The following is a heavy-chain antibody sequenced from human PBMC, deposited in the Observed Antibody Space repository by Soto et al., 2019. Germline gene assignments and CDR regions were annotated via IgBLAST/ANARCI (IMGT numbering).Heavy chain of an antibody. J-gene: IGHJ4*02. D-gene: IGHD3-10*01. CDR1: GGSISSYY. CDR3: ARAPRGNYGYPSYFDY. Sequence: QVQLQESGPGLVKPSETLSLTCTVSGGSISSYYWSWIRQPPGKGLEWIGYIYYSGSTNYNPSLRSRVTLSVATSKNQFSLKLSSVTAADTAVYYCARAPRGNYGYPSYFDYWGQGTLVTVSS. CDR2: IYYSGST. V-gene: IGHV4-59*01.